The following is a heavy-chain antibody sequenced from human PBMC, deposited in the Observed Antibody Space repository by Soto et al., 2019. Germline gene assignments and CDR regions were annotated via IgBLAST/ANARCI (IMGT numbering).Heavy chain of an antibody. CDR3: TTDLDTMVRPSDYGMDV. J-gene: IGHJ6*02. V-gene: IGHV3-15*07. CDR2: IKSKTDGGTT. D-gene: IGHD3-10*01. Sequence: PGGSLRLSCAASGFTFSNAWMNWVRQAPGKGLEWVGRIKSKTDGGTTDYAAPVKGRFTISRDDSKNTLYLQMNSLKTEDTAVYYCTTDLDTMVRPSDYGMDVWGQGTTVTVSS. CDR1: GFTFSNAW.